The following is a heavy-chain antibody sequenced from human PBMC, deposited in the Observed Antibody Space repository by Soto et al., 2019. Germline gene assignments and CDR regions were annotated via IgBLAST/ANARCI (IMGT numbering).Heavy chain of an antibody. CDR3: AQGAWRWLQPFDY. Sequence: GGSLRLSCAASGFTFSDYYMSWIRQAPGKGLEWVSYISSSGSTIYYADSVKGRFTISRDNAKNSLYLQMNSLRAEDTAVYYCAQGAWRWLQPFDYWGQGTLVTVSS. D-gene: IGHD5-12*01. CDR1: GFTFSDYY. V-gene: IGHV3-11*01. J-gene: IGHJ4*02. CDR2: ISSSGSTI.